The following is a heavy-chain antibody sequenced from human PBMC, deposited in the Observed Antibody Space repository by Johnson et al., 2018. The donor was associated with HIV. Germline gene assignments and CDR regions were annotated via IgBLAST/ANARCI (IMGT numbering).Heavy chain of an antibody. D-gene: IGHD6-6*01. CDR2: IGRSGTTI. J-gene: IGHJ3*01. CDR1: GFSISDYY. Sequence: QVQLVESGGGLVKPGGSLRLSCAASGFSISDYYMSWIRQAPGKGLEWISYIGRSGTTIYYADSVKGRFTISRDNTKNSLYLQMNSLRAEDTAVYYWARGQIAARWSDALHFWGQGTKVTISS. CDR3: ARGQIAARWSDALHF. V-gene: IGHV3-11*04.